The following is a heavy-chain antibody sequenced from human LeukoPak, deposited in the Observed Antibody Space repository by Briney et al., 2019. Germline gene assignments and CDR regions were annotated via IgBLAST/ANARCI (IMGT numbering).Heavy chain of an antibody. V-gene: IGHV4-59*11. CDR1: GGSISSPY. J-gene: IGHJ4*02. D-gene: IGHD3-22*01. CDR3: ARVLGSGYTYYFDY. Sequence: SETLSLTCAVYGGSISSPYWSWIRQPPGKGLEWIGYIYYSGSPNYNPSLKSRVNISVDTSKNQFSLKLSSVSAADTAVYYCARVLGSGYTYYFDYWGQGTLVTVSS. CDR2: IYYSGSP.